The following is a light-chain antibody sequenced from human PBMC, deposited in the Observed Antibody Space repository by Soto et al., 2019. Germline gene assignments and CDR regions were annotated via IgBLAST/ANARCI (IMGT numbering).Light chain of an antibody. V-gene: IGKV3-20*01. Sequence: EIVLTQSPGTLSLSPGERATLSCRASQSVSRNYLAWYQHKPGQAPTLLIYGASRRTPGIPDRFSGSGSGTDFTLTIRRLEPEDFAVYYCQQYGSSRLTFGGGTKVDIK. CDR1: QSVSRNY. CDR3: QQYGSSRLT. J-gene: IGKJ4*01. CDR2: GAS.